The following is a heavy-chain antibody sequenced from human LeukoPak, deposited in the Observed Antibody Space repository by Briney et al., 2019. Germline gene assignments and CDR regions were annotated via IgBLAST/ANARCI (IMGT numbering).Heavy chain of an antibody. J-gene: IGHJ6*03. CDR2: ITPIFGTA. CDR3: ARALVVPAALYYYMDV. CDR1: GGTFSSYA. D-gene: IGHD2-2*01. Sequence: GASVKVSCKASGGTFSSYAISWVRQAPGQGLEWMGGITPIFGTANYAQKFQGRVTITADESTSTAYMELSSLRSEDTAVYYCARALVVPAALYYYMDVWGKGTTVTVSS. V-gene: IGHV1-69*13.